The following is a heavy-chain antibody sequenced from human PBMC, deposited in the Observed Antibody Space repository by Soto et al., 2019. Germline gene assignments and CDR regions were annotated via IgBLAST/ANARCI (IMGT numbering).Heavy chain of an antibody. Sequence: QVQLVESGGGVVQPGRSLRLSCAASGFTFSSFSLHWVRQAPGKGLEWLALISYDGSTKYNADSVKGRFTVSRDNSNNTLYLQLSGLRPEDTAVYYCARTTTVAGTPEFDYWGQGTLVTVYS. D-gene: IGHD6-19*01. V-gene: IGHV3-30-3*01. CDR1: GFTFSSFS. CDR2: ISYDGSTK. J-gene: IGHJ4*02. CDR3: ARTTTVAGTPEFDY.